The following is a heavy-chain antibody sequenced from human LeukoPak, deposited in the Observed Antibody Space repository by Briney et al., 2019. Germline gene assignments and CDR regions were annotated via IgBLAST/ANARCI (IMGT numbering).Heavy chain of an antibody. J-gene: IGHJ4*02. CDR1: GFTFSSYA. CDR2: LSGSGGTT. V-gene: IGHV3-23*01. CDR3: AKGSSTNSYYFGS. D-gene: IGHD1-1*01. Sequence: TGGSLRLSCVASGFTFSSYAMSWVRQAPGKGLEWLSGLSGSGGTTYYADSVKGRSTISRDNSKNTLYLQMDTLRAEDTAVYYCAKGSSTNSYYFGSWGPGTLVTVSS.